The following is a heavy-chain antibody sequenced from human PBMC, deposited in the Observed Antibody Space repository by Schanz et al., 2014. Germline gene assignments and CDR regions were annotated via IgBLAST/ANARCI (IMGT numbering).Heavy chain of an antibody. D-gene: IGHD2-21*01. CDR2: ISYDGGHK. CDR3: AREDCSATSCYFRY. J-gene: IGHJ4*02. V-gene: IGHV3-30*04. Sequence: QVQLVESGGGVVQPGRSLRLSCAASGFTFSSYAMHWVRQAPGRGLQWVALISYDGGHKYYADSVKGRFTISRDNSKNTLYLQMNTLRAEDTAVYYCAREDCSATSCYFRYWGQGTLVTVSS. CDR1: GFTFSSYA.